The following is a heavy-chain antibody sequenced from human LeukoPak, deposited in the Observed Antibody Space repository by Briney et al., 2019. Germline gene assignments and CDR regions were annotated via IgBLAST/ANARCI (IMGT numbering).Heavy chain of an antibody. CDR2: INTNTGNP. J-gene: IGHJ3*02. Sequence: GASVKVSCKASGYTFTSYAMNWVRQAPGQGLEWMGWINTNTGNPTHAQGFTGRFVFSLDTSVSTAYLQISSLKAEDTAVYYCTIAGGDYVWGSYRYGDAFDIWGQGTMVTVSS. CDR3: TIAGGDYVWGSYRYGDAFDI. D-gene: IGHD3-16*02. V-gene: IGHV7-4-1*02. CDR1: GYTFTSYA.